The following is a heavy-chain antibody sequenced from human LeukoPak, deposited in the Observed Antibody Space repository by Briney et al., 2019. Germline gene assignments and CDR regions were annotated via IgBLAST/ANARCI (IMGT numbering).Heavy chain of an antibody. Sequence: SETLSLTCTVSGDSITTSNYYWGWIRQPPGKGLEWIGSIYYSGITYYNASLGSRVTTSLDTSKNQLSLKVNSVTAADTAVYYCASGYASTWYWVLAYWGQGTLSASPQ. CDR1: GDSITTSNYY. J-gene: IGHJ4*02. V-gene: IGHV4-39*07. CDR2: IYYSGIT. D-gene: IGHD6-13*01. CDR3: ASGYASTWYWVLAY.